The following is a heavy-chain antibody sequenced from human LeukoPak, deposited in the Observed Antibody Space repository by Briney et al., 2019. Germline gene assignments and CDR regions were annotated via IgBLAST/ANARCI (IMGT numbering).Heavy chain of an antibody. Sequence: SVKVSFKASGGTFSSYAISWVRQAPGQGLEWMGGIIPIFGTANYAQKFQGRVTITADESTSTAYMELSSLRSEDTAVYYCARGGSGSYYNSDFDYWGQGTLVTVSS. CDR3: ARGGSGSYYNSDFDY. J-gene: IGHJ4*02. CDR2: IIPIFGTA. V-gene: IGHV1-69*13. D-gene: IGHD3-10*01. CDR1: GGTFSSYA.